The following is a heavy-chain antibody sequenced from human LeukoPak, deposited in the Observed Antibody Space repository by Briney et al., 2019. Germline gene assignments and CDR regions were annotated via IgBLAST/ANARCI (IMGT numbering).Heavy chain of an antibody. J-gene: IGHJ4*02. V-gene: IGHV3-66*01. CDR3: ARDRGYTQDY. CDR2: INSGGNA. D-gene: IGHD5-12*01. CDR1: GFTVSSNY. Sequence: PGGSLRLSCAASGFTVSSNYMNWVRQAPGKGLEWVSVINSGGNAYYADSVKGRFTISRDNSKNMLYLQMNSLRAEDTAVYYCARDRGYTQDYWGQGTLVTVSS.